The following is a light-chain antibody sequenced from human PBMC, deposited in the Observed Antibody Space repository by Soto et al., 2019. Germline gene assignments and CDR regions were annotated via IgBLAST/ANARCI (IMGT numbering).Light chain of an antibody. CDR2: DAS. V-gene: IGKV3-11*01. CDR3: QQYNIWRSIT. J-gene: IGKJ5*01. CDR1: QSVSSY. Sequence: EIVLTQSPATLSLSPGERATLSCRASQSVSSYLAWYQRKPGQAPRLLIYDASNRATGIPARFSGSGYGTYFTLTISSLQSEDFAVYYCQQYNIWRSITFGPGTRLEIK.